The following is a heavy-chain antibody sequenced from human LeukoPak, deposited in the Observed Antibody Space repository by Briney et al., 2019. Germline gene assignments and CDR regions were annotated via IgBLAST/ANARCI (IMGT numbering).Heavy chain of an antibody. D-gene: IGHD2-15*01. CDR1: GFTFSSYA. Sequence: GGSLRLSCAASGFTFSSYAMSWVRQAPGKGLEWVSAISGSGGSTYYADSVKGRFTISRDNSKNTLYLQMNSLRAEDTAVYYCARVEYCSGGSCYPLRGWFDPWGQGTLVTVPS. V-gene: IGHV3-23*01. CDR2: ISGSGGST. CDR3: ARVEYCSGGSCYPLRGWFDP. J-gene: IGHJ5*02.